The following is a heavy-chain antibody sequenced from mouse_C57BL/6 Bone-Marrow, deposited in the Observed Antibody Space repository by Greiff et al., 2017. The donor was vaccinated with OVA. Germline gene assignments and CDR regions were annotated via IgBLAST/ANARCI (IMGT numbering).Heavy chain of an antibody. V-gene: IGHV1-55*01. Sequence: QVQLKQPGAELVKPGASVKMSCKASGYTFTSYWITWVKQRPGQGLEWIGDIYPGSGSTNYNEKFKSKATLTVDTSSSTAYMQLSSLTSEDSAVYYCARGGAVPHYFDYWGQGTTLTVSS. D-gene: IGHD1-1*01. CDR1: GYTFTSYW. CDR2: IYPGSGST. J-gene: IGHJ2*01. CDR3: ARGGAVPHYFDY.